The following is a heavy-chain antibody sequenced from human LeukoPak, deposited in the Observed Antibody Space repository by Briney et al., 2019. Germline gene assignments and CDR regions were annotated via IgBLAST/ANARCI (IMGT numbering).Heavy chain of an antibody. J-gene: IGHJ3*02. Sequence: VASVKVSCKASGYTFTGNYMHWVRQAPGQGLEWMGWINPNSGGTNYAQKFQGRVTMTRDTSISTAYMELSRLRSDDTAVYYCASGQGSSGWYDAFDIWGQGTMVTVSS. D-gene: IGHD6-19*01. V-gene: IGHV1-2*02. CDR2: INPNSGGT. CDR3: ASGQGSSGWYDAFDI. CDR1: GYTFTGNY.